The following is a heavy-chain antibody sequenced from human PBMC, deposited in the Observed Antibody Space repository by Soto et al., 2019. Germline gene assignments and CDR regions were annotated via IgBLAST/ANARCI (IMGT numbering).Heavy chain of an antibody. J-gene: IGHJ4*02. CDR2: ISHTGST. Sequence: QMQLQESGPGLVKPSGTLSLTCAVSGGSLSDSNWWSWVRQPPGKGLEWIGEISHTGSTNYNPSLQSRVTLSVDKSENHFSLNLKSVTAADTAVYYCASFTGTYYFDFWGPGTLVTVAS. V-gene: IGHV4-4*02. CDR3: ASFTGTYYFDF. D-gene: IGHD2-8*02. CDR1: GGSLSDSNW.